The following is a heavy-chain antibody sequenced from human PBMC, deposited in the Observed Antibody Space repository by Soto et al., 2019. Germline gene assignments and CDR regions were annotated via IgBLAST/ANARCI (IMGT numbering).Heavy chain of an antibody. V-gene: IGHV3-30*18. D-gene: IGHD2-15*01. CDR2: ISADGSDK. CDR1: GFTFSNFG. CDR3: TKGCEVARKELAY. Sequence: GGSLRLSCAASGFTFSNFGMHLGRQAPGKGLEWVAAISADGSDKYFSDSVKGRLTISRDNSKNTLFLQMNILRVEDTAVYYCTKGCEVARKELAYWGQGTLVTVSS. J-gene: IGHJ4*02.